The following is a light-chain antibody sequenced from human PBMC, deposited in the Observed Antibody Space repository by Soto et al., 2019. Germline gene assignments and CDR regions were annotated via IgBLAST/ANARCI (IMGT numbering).Light chain of an antibody. J-gene: IGKJ4*01. CDR3: QQRTNWPLT. Sequence: EIVLTQSPATLSLSPGERATLSCRASQSVGSYLAWYQQRPGQAPRLLIYDASSRATGIPARFSGSGSGTDFTLTISSLEPEDVAAYYCQQRTNWPLTFGGGTKVQIK. CDR1: QSVGSY. V-gene: IGKV3-11*01. CDR2: DAS.